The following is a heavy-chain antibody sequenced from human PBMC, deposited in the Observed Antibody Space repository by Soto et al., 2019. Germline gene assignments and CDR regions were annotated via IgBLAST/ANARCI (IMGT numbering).Heavy chain of an antibody. J-gene: IGHJ4*02. CDR3: ASGDYLYYFDY. CDR2: IYYSGST. Sequence: SETLSLTCTVSGGSISSYYWSWIRQPPGKGLEWIGYIYYSGSTNYNPSLKSRVTISVDTSKNQFSLKLSSVTAADTAVYYCASGDYLYYFDYWGQGTLVTVSS. D-gene: IGHD4-17*01. CDR1: GGSISSYY. V-gene: IGHV4-59*01.